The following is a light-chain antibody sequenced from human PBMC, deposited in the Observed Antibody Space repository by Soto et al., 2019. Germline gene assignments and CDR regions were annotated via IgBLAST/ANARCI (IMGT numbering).Light chain of an antibody. V-gene: IGKV1-5*01. CDR3: QQYSSSSEWT. CDR1: QSISSW. J-gene: IGKJ1*01. Sequence: IQLTQSPSSLSASVGDRVSITCRASQSISSWLAWYQQKPGKAPKLLIYDASSLESGVPSRFSGSGSGTEFTPTISSLQPDDFATYYCQQYSSSSEWTFGQGTKVDIK. CDR2: DAS.